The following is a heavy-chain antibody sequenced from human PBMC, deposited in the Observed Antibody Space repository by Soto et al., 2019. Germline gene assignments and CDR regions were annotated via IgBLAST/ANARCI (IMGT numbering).Heavy chain of an antibody. Sequence: QVQLVESGGGVVQPGRSLRLSCAASGFTFSSYAMHWVRQAPGKGLEWVAVISYDGSNKYYADSVKGRFTISRDNSKNTLYLQMNSLRAEDTAVYYCARDPQRYYYGSGRWLYGMDVW. J-gene: IGHJ6*01. CDR3: ARDPQRYYYGSGRWLYGMDV. CDR1: GFTFSSYA. D-gene: IGHD3-10*01. CDR2: ISYDGSNK. V-gene: IGHV3-30-3*01.